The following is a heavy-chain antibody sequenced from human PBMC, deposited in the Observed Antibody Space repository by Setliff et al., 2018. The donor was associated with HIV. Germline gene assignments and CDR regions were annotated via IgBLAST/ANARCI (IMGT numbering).Heavy chain of an antibody. J-gene: IGHJ6*03. CDR1: GGSISTYH. CDR2: IYKSGST. CDR3: ARGGENMKNYYYYYMDV. D-gene: IGHD3-16*01. Sequence: SETLSLTCSVSGGSISTYHWSWIRQPPGKGLEWIGYIYKSGSTNYSPSLKSRVTISPGTAKNQFSLKLTSVTAADTAVYYCARGGENMKNYYYYYMDVWGKGTTVTVSS. V-gene: IGHV4-59*08.